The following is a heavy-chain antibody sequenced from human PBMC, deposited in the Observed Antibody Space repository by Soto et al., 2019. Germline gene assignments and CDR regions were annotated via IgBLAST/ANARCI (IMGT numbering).Heavy chain of an antibody. CDR1: GFTFSGSA. V-gene: IGHV3-73*01. D-gene: IGHD3-22*01. CDR2: IRSKANSYAT. J-gene: IGHJ2*01. CDR3: TLRGYYEGRYFDL. Sequence: EVQLEESGGGLVQPGGSLKLSCAAAGFTFSGSAMHWVRQASEKGLEWVGRIRSKANSYATAYAASVKGRFTISRDDSKNTAYLQMNSLKTEDTAVYYCTLRGYYEGRYFDLWGRGTLVTVSS.